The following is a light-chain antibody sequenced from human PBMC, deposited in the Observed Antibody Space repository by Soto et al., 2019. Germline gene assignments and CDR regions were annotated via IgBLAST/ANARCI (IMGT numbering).Light chain of an antibody. V-gene: IGLV2-14*01. Sequence: QSALTQPASVSGSPGQSITISCTGTSSDVGGYNYVSWYQQHPGKAPKLMIYEVSNRPSGVSNRFSGSKSGNTASLTISGVQVEYEADYYCSSYTSSSPVVFGGGTNLTVL. J-gene: IGLJ2*01. CDR1: SSDVGGYNY. CDR3: SSYTSSSPVV. CDR2: EVS.